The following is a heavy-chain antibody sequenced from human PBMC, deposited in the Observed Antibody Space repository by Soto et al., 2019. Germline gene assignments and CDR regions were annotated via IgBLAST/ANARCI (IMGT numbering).Heavy chain of an antibody. V-gene: IGHV4-59*01. D-gene: IGHD5-12*01. Sequence: SETLSLTCTVSGGSISSYYWSWIRQPPGKGLEWIGYIYYSGSTNYNPSLKSRVTISVDTSKNQFSLKLSSVTAADTAVYYCARVGRGYSGYGVDYWGQGTLVTVS. CDR3: ARVGRGYSGYGVDY. CDR1: GGSISSYY. J-gene: IGHJ4*02. CDR2: IYYSGST.